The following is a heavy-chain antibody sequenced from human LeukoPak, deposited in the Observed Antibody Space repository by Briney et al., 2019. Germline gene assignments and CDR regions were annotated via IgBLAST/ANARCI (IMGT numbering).Heavy chain of an antibody. CDR1: GVPISSGSYY. CDR3: ARHDYYGSLNWFDP. V-gene: IGHV4-39*01. CDR2: ISYSGTT. D-gene: IGHD3-10*01. Sequence: PSETLSLTCTVSGVPISSGSYYWGWIRQPPGKGLEWIGTISYSGTTYYNPSLKSRLTISVDTSKNQFSLKLTSVTAADTSVYYCARHDYYGSLNWFDPWGQGTLITVSS. J-gene: IGHJ5*02.